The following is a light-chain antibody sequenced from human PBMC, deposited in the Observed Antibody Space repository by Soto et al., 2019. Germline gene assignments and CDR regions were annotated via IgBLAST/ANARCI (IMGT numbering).Light chain of an antibody. CDR3: QQRSNWLT. Sequence: DIVLTQSPGTLFLSPGEKATLACRASQSVSSSYLAWYQQKPGQAPWLLIYGAYSRATGIPDRFSGSGSGTDFTLTISRLEPEDFAVYYCQQRSNWLTFGGGTKVDI. CDR2: GAY. V-gene: IGKV3D-20*02. CDR1: QSVSSSY. J-gene: IGKJ4*01.